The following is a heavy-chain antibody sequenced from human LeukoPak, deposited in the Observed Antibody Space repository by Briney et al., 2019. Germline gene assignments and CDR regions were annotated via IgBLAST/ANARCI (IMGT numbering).Heavy chain of an antibody. V-gene: IGHV3-9*01. Sequence: GGSLRLSCAASGFTFDEYAMHWVPQAPGKGLEWVSGTSWNSGSIGYADSVKGRFTISRDNAKNSLYLQMNSLRAEDTALYYCAKGGESSSWYNWCDPWGQGTLVTVSS. CDR3: AKGGESSSWYNWCDP. CDR1: GFTFDEYA. J-gene: IGHJ5*02. CDR2: TSWNSGSI. D-gene: IGHD6-13*01.